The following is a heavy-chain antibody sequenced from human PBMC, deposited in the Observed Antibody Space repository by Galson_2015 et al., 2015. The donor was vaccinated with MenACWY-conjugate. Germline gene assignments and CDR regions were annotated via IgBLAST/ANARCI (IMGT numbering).Heavy chain of an antibody. D-gene: IGHD3-3*02. V-gene: IGHV3-7*01. CDR2: IKYDGSKQ. CDR3: VGPRMTFVAGRSLDN. J-gene: IGHJ4*02. CDR1: GFTFSTYW. Sequence: SLRLSCAPSGFTFSTYWMTWVRQPPGKGLDWVASIKYDGSKQYYGDSVRGRFTISRDNAENSVFLQMNSLRPEDTAVYFCVGPRMTFVAGRSLDNWGQGTVVTVSS.